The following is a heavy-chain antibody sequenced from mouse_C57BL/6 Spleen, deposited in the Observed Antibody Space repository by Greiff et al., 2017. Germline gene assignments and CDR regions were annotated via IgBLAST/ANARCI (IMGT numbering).Heavy chain of an antibody. CDR3: ARGWLLRTYAMDY. CDR2: IAPSDSYT. V-gene: IGHV1-69*01. CDR1: GYTFTSYW. Sequence: QVQLQQPGAELVMPGASVKLSCKASGYTFTSYWMHWVKQRPGQGLEWIGEIAPSDSYTNYNQKFKGKSTLTVDKSSSTAYMQLSSLTSEDSAVYYCARGWLLRTYAMDYWGQGTSVTVSS. J-gene: IGHJ4*01. D-gene: IGHD2-3*01.